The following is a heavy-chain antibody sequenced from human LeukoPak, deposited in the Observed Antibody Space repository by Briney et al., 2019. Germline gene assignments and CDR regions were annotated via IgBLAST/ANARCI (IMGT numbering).Heavy chain of an antibody. D-gene: IGHD2-8*01. CDR2: ISGGDNT. J-gene: IGHJ6*03. Sequence: GSLRLSCAASGFTVSSSYMNWVRQAPGKGLEWVSLISGGDNTYYADSVKGRFTISRHNSKNTLYLEMNSLRVEDTAVYYCARDSIVRGNIGNDMDVWGKGTTVTVSS. CDR1: GFTVSSSY. V-gene: IGHV3-53*04. CDR3: ARDSIVRGNIGNDMDV.